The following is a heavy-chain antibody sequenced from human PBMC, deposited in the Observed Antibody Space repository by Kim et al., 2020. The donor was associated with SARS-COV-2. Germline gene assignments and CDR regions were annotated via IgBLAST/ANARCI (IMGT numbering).Heavy chain of an antibody. J-gene: IGHJ5*02. CDR2: IYYSGST. Sequence: SETLSLTCTVSGGSISSYYWSWIRQPPGKGLEWIGYIYYSGSTNYNPSLKSRVTISVDTSKNQFSLKLSSVTAADTAVYYCARVGRENWFDPWGQGTLVTVSS. CDR1: GGSISSYY. V-gene: IGHV4-59*01. D-gene: IGHD2-15*01. CDR3: ARVGRENWFDP.